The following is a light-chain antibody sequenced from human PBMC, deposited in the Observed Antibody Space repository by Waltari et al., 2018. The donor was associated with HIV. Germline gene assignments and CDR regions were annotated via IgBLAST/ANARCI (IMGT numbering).Light chain of an antibody. J-gene: IGKJ1*01. CDR1: QSVSSN. CDR3: QQYNNWLRT. V-gene: IGKV3-15*01. CDR2: GAS. Sequence: EIVMTQSPATLSVSPGKRATLSCRASQSVSSNLAWYQQKPGQAPRLLIYGASTRATDIPARFSGSGSGTEFTLTISSLQSEDFAVYYCQQYNNWLRTFGQGTKVEIK.